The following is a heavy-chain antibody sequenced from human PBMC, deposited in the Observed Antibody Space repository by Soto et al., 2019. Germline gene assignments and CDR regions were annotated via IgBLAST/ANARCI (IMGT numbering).Heavy chain of an antibody. V-gene: IGHV3-74*03. Sequence: EVQLVESGGGLVQPGGSLRLSCAASGFTFSSYWMHWVRQAPGKGLVWVSRINSDGSTTTYAGSLKGRFTISRDNAKNTLVLQMNSLRAEDTAVYYCARDFGMGFGVRGADYWGQGTLVTVSS. CDR2: INSDGSTT. D-gene: IGHD3-10*01. CDR3: ARDFGMGFGVRGADY. J-gene: IGHJ4*02. CDR1: GFTFSSYW.